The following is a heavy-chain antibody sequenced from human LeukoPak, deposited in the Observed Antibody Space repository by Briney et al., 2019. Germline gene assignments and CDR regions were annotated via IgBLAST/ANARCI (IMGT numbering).Heavy chain of an antibody. CDR2: ISSRSTYV. CDR1: GFTFSSYT. J-gene: IGHJ4*02. D-gene: IGHD2-15*01. CDR3: AKSGLNRFDY. Sequence: GGSLRLSCAASGFTFSSYTMNWVRQAPGKGLEWVSSISSRSTYVQYADSVKGRFTISRDNAKNSLYLQMDRLRAEDTAVYCCAKSGLNRFDYWGRGTLVTVSS. V-gene: IGHV3-21*01.